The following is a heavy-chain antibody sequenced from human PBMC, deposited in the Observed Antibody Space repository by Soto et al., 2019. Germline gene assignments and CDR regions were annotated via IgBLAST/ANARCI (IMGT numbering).Heavy chain of an antibody. Sequence: QVQLQESGPGQVKSSETLSLTCTVSGGSMTSYYWSWIRKSAGKGLEWIGRIYISGLTNYNPSLEIRGTISVDTYKNQFALRLSSVTAADTAVYYCVRDKGSYQETWFDPWGQGILVSVSS. CDR3: VRDKGSYQETWFDP. V-gene: IGHV4-4*07. CDR2: IYISGLT. CDR1: GGSMTSYY. J-gene: IGHJ5*02. D-gene: IGHD3-16*02.